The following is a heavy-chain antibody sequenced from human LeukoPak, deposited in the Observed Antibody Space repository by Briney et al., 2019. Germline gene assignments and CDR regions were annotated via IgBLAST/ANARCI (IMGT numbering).Heavy chain of an antibody. CDR3: AREANCGSALCAFDI. V-gene: IGHV3-33*01. Sequence: GGSLRLSCAASGFTFSSYGMHWVRQAPGKGLEWVAVIWYDGSNKYCADSVKGRFTISRDNSKNTLYLQMNSLRAEDTAVYYCAREANCGSALCAFDIWGQGTMVTVSS. D-gene: IGHD3-16*01. CDR2: IWYDGSNK. J-gene: IGHJ3*02. CDR1: GFTFSSYG.